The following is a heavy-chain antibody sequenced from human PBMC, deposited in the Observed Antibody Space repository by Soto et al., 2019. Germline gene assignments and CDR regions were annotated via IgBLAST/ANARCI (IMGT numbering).Heavy chain of an antibody. V-gene: IGHV4-61*01. CDR2: INHSGST. J-gene: IGHJ6*03. D-gene: IGHD1-26*01. CDR1: GFSLSRGLYY. CDR3: ASARASTKYYYYYYYMDG. Sequence: DTLSLTCPFSGFSLSRGLYYLRWIRPHPGKGLEWIGEINHSGSTNYNPSLKSRVTITVDTSKNQFSLKLSSVTAADTAVYYCASARASTKYYYYYYYMDGWGKGNTVTFS.